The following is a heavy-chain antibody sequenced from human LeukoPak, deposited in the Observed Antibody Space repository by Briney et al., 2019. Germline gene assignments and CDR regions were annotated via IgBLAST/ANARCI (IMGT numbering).Heavy chain of an antibody. CDR1: GFTFSYFG. V-gene: IGHV3-30*18. D-gene: IGHD6-13*01. Sequence: GGSLRLSCAASGFTFSYFGMHWVRQAPGKGLEWVAVISYDGSKKYYAESVKGRFTISRDNSKSTLYLQMNRPRADDKALYYCVKDRSGAAAGIRLDSWGQGTLVTVSS. J-gene: IGHJ4*02. CDR2: ISYDGSKK. CDR3: VKDRSGAAAGIRLDS.